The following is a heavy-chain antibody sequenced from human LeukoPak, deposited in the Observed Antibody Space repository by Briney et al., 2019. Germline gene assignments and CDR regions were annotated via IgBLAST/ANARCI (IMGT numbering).Heavy chain of an antibody. J-gene: IGHJ4*02. CDR1: GFTFSSYG. CDR3: ATDQYHLPDY. CDR2: IWYDGSNK. V-gene: IGHV3-33*01. Sequence: GGSLRLSCAASGFTFSSYGMHWVRQAPGKGLEWVAIIWYDGSNKYYADSVKGRFTVSKDNSKNTLYLQMNSLRAEDTAVYYCATDQYHLPDYWGQGTLVTVSS. D-gene: IGHD2-2*01.